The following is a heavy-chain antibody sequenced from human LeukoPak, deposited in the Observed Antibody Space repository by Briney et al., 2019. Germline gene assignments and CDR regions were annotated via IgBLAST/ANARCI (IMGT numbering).Heavy chain of an antibody. CDR3: ARGKCQLLCRRCGWFDP. V-gene: IGHV4-30-2*01. CDR2: IYHSGST. CDR1: GGSISSGGYS. D-gene: IGHD2-2*01. J-gene: IGHJ5*02. Sequence: SETLSLTCAVSGGSISSGGYSWSWIRQPPGKGLEWIGYIYHSGSTYYNPSLKSRVTISVDRSKNQFSLKLSSVTAADTAVYYCARGKCQLLCRRCGWFDPWGQGTLVTVSS.